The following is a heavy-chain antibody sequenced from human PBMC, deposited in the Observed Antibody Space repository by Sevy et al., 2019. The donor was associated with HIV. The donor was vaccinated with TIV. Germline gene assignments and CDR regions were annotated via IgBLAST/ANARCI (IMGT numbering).Heavy chain of an antibody. Sequence: ASVKVSCKASGYTFTSYDINWVQQATGQGLEWMGWMNPNSGNTGYAQKFQGRVTMTRNTSISTAYMELSSLRSEDTAVYYCARKTYYYDSSGQWCFDIWGQGTMVTVS. V-gene: IGHV1-8*01. J-gene: IGHJ3*02. CDR1: GYTFTSYD. CDR3: ARKTYYYDSSGQWCFDI. D-gene: IGHD3-22*01. CDR2: MNPNSGNT.